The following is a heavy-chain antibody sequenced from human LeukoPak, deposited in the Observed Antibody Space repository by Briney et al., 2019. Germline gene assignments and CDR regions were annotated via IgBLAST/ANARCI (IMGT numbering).Heavy chain of an antibody. J-gene: IGHJ4*02. D-gene: IGHD1-26*01. CDR3: AKDKWDE. Sequence: SCKASGYTFTSYYMHWVRQAPGKGLEWVAVISSDGSNKYYADSVKGRFTISRDNSKNTLYLQMNSLRAEDTAVYYCAKDKWDEWGQGTLVTVSS. CDR2: ISSDGSNK. V-gene: IGHV3-30*18. CDR1: GYTFTSYY.